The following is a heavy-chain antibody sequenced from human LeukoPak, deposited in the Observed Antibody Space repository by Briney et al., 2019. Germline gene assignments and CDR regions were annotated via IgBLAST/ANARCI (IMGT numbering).Heavy chain of an antibody. CDR1: GFTFSDYY. V-gene: IGHV3-11*01. CDR3: ARDYIVVVPDYYYGMDV. J-gene: IGHJ6*02. D-gene: IGHD2-2*01. Sequence: GGSLRLSCAASGFTFSDYYMSWIRQAPGKGLEWVSYISSSGSTTYYADSVKGRFTISRDNAKNSLYLQMNSLRAEDTAVYYCARDYIVVVPDYYYGMDVWGQGTTVTVSS. CDR2: ISSSGSTT.